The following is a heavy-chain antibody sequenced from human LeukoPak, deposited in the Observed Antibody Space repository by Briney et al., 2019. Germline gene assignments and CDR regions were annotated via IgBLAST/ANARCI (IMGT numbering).Heavy chain of an antibody. CDR2: ISSSSSII. Sequence: QPGGSLRLSCAASGFTFSSYSMNWVRQAPGKGLEWVSYISSSSSIIYYADSVKGRFTISRDNAKNSLYLQMNSLRAEDTAVYHCARVTGGDYLLTYFDYWGQGTLATVSS. V-gene: IGHV3-48*01. CDR1: GFTFSSYS. J-gene: IGHJ4*02. D-gene: IGHD2-21*02. CDR3: ARVTGGDYLLTYFDY.